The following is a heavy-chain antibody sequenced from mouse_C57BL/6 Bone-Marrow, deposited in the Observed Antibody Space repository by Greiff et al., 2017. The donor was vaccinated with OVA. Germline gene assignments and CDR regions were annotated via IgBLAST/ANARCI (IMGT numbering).Heavy chain of an antibody. Sequence: VKLQQSGPGLVAPSQSLSITCTVSGFSLTSYAISWVRQPPGKGLEWLGVIWTGGGTNYNSALKSRLSISKDNSKSQVFLKMNSLQTDDTARYYCARNDGSSSPLFDYWGQGTTLTVSS. J-gene: IGHJ2*01. CDR3: ARNDGSSSPLFDY. V-gene: IGHV2-9-1*01. CDR1: GFSLTSYA. D-gene: IGHD1-1*01. CDR2: IWTGGGT.